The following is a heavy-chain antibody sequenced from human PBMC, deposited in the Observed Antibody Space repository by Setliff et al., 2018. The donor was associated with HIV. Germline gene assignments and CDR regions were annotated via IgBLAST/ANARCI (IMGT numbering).Heavy chain of an antibody. CDR2: IIPIFGAA. CDR1: GGTVRKYS. CDR3: ARETEVKGYYDSSGSWGLGY. D-gene: IGHD3-22*01. Sequence: SVKVSCKASGGTVRKYSISWVRQAPGQGLEWMGGIIPIFGAAKYAQKFQGRVTITADESTSIAYMELSSLRSEDTAVYYCARETEVKGYYDSSGSWGLGYWGQGTLVTSPQ. J-gene: IGHJ4*02. V-gene: IGHV1-69*13.